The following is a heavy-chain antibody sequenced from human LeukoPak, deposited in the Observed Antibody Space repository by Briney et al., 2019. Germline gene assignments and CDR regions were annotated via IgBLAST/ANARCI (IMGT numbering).Heavy chain of an antibody. J-gene: IGHJ3*02. CDR2: VNPNSGGT. Sequence: ASVKVSCKASGYTFTGYYMHWVRQAPGQGLEWMGWVNPNSGGTNYAQKFQGRVTMTRDTSISTAYMELSRLRSDDTAVYYCARDGGGSYYLGAFDIWGQGTMVTVSS. V-gene: IGHV1-2*02. D-gene: IGHD1-26*01. CDR1: GYTFTGYY. CDR3: ARDGGGSYYLGAFDI.